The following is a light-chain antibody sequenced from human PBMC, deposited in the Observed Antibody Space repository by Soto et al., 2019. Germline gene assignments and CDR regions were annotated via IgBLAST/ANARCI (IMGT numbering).Light chain of an antibody. CDR3: LLSYTDAHV. V-gene: IGLV7-46*01. Sequence: QAVVTQEPSLTVSPGGTVTLTCGSNTGAVTSGHYPYWFQQKPGQAPRTLIYDTTNKHSWTPARFSGSLLGGKAALTLSGAQPEDEAEYYCLLSYTDAHVFGTGTKVTVL. J-gene: IGLJ1*01. CDR1: TGAVTSGHY. CDR2: DTT.